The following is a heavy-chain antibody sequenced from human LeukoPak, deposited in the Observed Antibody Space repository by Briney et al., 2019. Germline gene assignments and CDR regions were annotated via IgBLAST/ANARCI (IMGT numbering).Heavy chain of an antibody. CDR2: IYYSGST. Sequence: SQTLSLTCTVSGGSISSGGYYWSWIRQHPGKGLEWIGDIYYSGSTYYNPSLKSRVTISVDTSKNQFSLKLSSVTAADTAVYYCARDSSSSPYYYYGMDVWGQGTTVTVSS. CDR3: ARDSSSSPYYYYGMDV. D-gene: IGHD6-6*01. V-gene: IGHV4-31*03. CDR1: GGSISSGGYY. J-gene: IGHJ6*02.